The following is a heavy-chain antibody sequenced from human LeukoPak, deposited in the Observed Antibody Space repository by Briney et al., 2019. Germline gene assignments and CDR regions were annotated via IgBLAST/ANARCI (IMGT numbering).Heavy chain of an antibody. CDR2: LRTDREKK. D-gene: IGHD4/OR15-4a*01. J-gene: IGHJ4*02. CDR3: VKDDYGFNSLDY. Sequence: GGSLRLSCAASGFTFRNYWMHWVRQVPGRRLEWVSRLRTDREKKSYAASVRDRFTISRDNVRNMLYLQMNSLRVEDTGVYYCVKDDYGFNSLDYSGQGTPVSVSS. CDR1: GFTFRNYW. V-gene: IGHV3-74*03.